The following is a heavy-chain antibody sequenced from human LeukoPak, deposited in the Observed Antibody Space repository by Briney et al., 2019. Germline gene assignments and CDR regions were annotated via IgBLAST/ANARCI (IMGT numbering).Heavy chain of an antibody. D-gene: IGHD3-9*01. V-gene: IGHV4-59*01. J-gene: IGHJ5*02. CDR2: IYYTGST. Sequence: PSETLSLTCTVSSGSISYYYWTWIRQSPGKGLEWIGQIYYTGSTYYNPSLKGRVTTSVDTSRNQFSLNLTSVTAADTAVYYCARGETYNDILSFDPWGQGTLVTVSS. CDR1: SGSISYYY. CDR3: ARGETYNDILSFDP.